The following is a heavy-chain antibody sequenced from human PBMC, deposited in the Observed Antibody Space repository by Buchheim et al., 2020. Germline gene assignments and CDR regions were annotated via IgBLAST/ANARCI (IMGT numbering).Heavy chain of an antibody. V-gene: IGHV4-4*02. CDR1: GGSISSSNW. CDR2: IYHSGST. J-gene: IGHJ6*02. Sequence: QVQLQESGPGLVKPSGTLSLTCAVSGGSISSSNWWSWVRQPPGKGLEWIGEIYHSGSTNYNPSLKSRVTISVDKSKNQFSLKLSSVTAADTAVYYCARIGYCSGGSYSATVYYYYYGMDVWGQGTT. CDR3: ARIGYCSGGSYSATVYYYYYGMDV. D-gene: IGHD2-15*01.